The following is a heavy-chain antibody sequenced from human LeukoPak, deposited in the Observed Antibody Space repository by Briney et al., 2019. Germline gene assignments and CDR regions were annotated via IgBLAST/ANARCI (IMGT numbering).Heavy chain of an antibody. Sequence: SETLSLTCTVSGYSISSGYYWGWIRQPPGKGLEWIGSIYHSGSTYYNPSLKSRVTISGDTSKNQFSLKLSSVTAADTAVYYCARDNTAMNLGDIWGQGTMVTVSS. CDR2: IYHSGST. CDR3: ARDNTAMNLGDI. V-gene: IGHV4-38-2*02. CDR1: GYSISSGYY. D-gene: IGHD5-18*01. J-gene: IGHJ3*02.